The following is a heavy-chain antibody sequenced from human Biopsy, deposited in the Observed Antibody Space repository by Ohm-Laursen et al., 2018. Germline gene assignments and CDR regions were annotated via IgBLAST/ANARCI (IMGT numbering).Heavy chain of an antibody. CDR2: IWYDGSNK. CDR3: ARDRYYGSESYYSHYNMDV. CDR1: GFTFSSYG. J-gene: IGHJ6*02. Sequence: SLRLSCTATGFTFSSYGIHWVRQAPGKGLEWVAVIWYDGSNKYSADSVKGRFSISRDNSKNTVYLQMNSLRAADTAVYYCARDRYYGSESYYSHYNMDVWGQGTTVSVSS. D-gene: IGHD3-10*01. V-gene: IGHV3-33*01.